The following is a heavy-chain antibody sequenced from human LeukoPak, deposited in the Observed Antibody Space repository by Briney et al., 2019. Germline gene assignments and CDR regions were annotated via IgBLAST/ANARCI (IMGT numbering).Heavy chain of an antibody. D-gene: IGHD3-22*01. Sequence: SETLSLTCTVSGGSISSYYWSWIRQPPGKGLEWIGRIYHSGSTYYNPSLKSRVTISVDTSKNQFTLKLSAVTAADTAGYYCARAYDSSGNDYWGEGTLVTVSS. CDR1: GGSISSYY. J-gene: IGHJ4*02. CDR3: ARAYDSSGNDY. V-gene: IGHV4-59*12. CDR2: IYHSGST.